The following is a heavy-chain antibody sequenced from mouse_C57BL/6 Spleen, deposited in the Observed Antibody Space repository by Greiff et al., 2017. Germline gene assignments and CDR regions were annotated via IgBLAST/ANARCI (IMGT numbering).Heavy chain of an antibody. Sequence: VQLQESGPELVKPGASVKISCKASGYSFTSYYIHWVKQRPGQGLEWIGWIYPGSGNTKYNEKFKGKATLTADTSSSTAYMQLSSLTSEDSAVYYCAKKRAQRDYFDYGGQGTTLTVSS. CDR1: GYSFTSYY. CDR2: IYPGSGNT. J-gene: IGHJ2*01. V-gene: IGHV1-66*01. D-gene: IGHD3-1*01. CDR3: AKKRAQRDYFDY.